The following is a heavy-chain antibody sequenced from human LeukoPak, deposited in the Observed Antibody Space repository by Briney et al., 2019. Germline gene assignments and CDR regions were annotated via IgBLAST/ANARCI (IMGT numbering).Heavy chain of an antibody. V-gene: IGHV3-53*01. CDR2: IYSGGST. Sequence: PGGSLRLSCAASGFTVSSNYMSWVRQAPGKGLEWVSVIYSGGSTYYADSVKGRFTISRDNSKNTLYLQMNSLRAEDTAVYYCATRADVWFGELSPPYYYYGMDVWGQGTTVTVSS. D-gene: IGHD3-10*01. CDR3: ATRADVWFGELSPPYYYYGMDV. J-gene: IGHJ6*02. CDR1: GFTVSSNY.